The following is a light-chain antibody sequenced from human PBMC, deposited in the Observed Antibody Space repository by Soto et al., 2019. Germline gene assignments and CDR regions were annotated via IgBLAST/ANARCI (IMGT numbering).Light chain of an antibody. CDR1: VSNIGSNH. J-gene: IGLJ2*01. CDR2: RNN. V-gene: IGLV1-47*01. Sequence: QSVLTQPPSATGTPGQRVIISCSGSVSNIGSNHVSWYQQLPGTAPTFLIYRNNRRPSGVPDRFSASKSCTSASLAISGVRYEDEADYYCATWDDSLRGVVFGGGTKLTVL. CDR3: ATWDDSLRGVV.